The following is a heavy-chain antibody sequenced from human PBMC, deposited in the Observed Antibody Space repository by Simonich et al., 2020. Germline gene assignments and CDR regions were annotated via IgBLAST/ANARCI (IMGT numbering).Heavy chain of an antibody. CDR1: GGSISSSSYY. J-gene: IGHJ3*02. Sequence: QLQLQESGPGLVKPSETLSLTCTVSGGSISSSSYYWGWIRQPPGKGLGWIGSIYYSGSTYYNPSLKGRVTISVDTSKNQFSLKLSSVTAADTAVYYCASTLFTASSSFAFDIWGQGTMVTVSS. CDR2: IYYSGST. CDR3: ASTLFTASSSFAFDI. V-gene: IGHV4-39*01. D-gene: IGHD6-6*01.